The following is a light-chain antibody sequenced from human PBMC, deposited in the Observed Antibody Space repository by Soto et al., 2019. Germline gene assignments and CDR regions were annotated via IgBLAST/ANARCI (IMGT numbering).Light chain of an antibody. J-gene: IGKJ3*01. Sequence: DIPMTQSPSSLSASVGDRVTITCQASQDISNYLNWYQQKPGKAPKLLIYDASNLETGVPSRFSGSGSGTDFSFTISSLQPEDIATYYCQQYDNLPRFTFGHRTKVDIK. CDR2: DAS. CDR1: QDISNY. CDR3: QQYDNLPRFT. V-gene: IGKV1-33*01.